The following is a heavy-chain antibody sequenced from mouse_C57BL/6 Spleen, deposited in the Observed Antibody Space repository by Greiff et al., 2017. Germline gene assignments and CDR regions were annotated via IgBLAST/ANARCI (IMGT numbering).Heavy chain of an antibody. CDR3: TRDQGGVLSWFAY. V-gene: IGHV5-9-1*02. J-gene: IGHJ3*01. D-gene: IGHD3-2*02. CDR1: GFTFSSYA. CDR2: ISSGGDYI. Sequence: EVKVEESGAGLVKPGGSLKLSCAASGFTFSSYAMSWVRQTPEKRLEWVAYISSGGDYIYYADTVKGRFTISRDNARNTLYLKMSSLKSEDTAMYYCTRDQGGVLSWFAYWGQGTLVTVSA.